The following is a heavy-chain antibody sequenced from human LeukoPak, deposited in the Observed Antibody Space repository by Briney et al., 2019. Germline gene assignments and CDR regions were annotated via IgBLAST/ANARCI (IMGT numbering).Heavy chain of an antibody. J-gene: IGHJ4*02. Sequence: SETLSLTCAVYGGSFSGYYWSWIRQPPGKGLEWIGEINHSGSTNYNPSLKSRVTISVDTSKNQFSLKLSSVTAADTAVYYCARRKRYFDWLPFDYWSQGTLVTVSS. CDR3: ARRKRYFDWLPFDY. D-gene: IGHD3-9*01. CDR1: GGSFSGYY. CDR2: INHSGST. V-gene: IGHV4-34*01.